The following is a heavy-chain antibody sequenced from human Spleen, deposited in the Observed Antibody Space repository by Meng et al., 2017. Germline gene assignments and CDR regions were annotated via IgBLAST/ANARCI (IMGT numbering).Heavy chain of an antibody. D-gene: IGHD3-22*01. J-gene: IGHJ4*02. CDR1: GFTFSSHA. CDR2: VSVSGDST. V-gene: IGHV3-23*04. Sequence: VHVVEAGGGLVQPGGSLRLSCAASGFTFSSHAMSWVRQAPGKGLEWVSGVSVSGDSTYYADSVKGRFTISRDNSKNTVYLQINSLRAEDTAVYYCARSPIDKYDLSALPLDYWGQGTLVTVS. CDR3: ARSPIDKYDLSALPLDY.